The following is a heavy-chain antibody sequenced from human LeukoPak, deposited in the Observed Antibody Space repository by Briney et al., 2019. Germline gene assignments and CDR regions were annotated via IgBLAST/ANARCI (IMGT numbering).Heavy chain of an antibody. CDR1: GYTFTSYD. D-gene: IGHD6-19*01. J-gene: IGHJ4*02. CDR2: MNPNSGNT. Sequence: GASVKVSCKASGYTFTSYDINWVRQATGQGREWMGWMNPNSGNTGYAQKFQGRVTMTRNTSISTAYMELSSLRSEDTAVYYCARGLYSSGWYGYYFDYWGQGTLVTVSS. CDR3: ARGLYSSGWYGYYFDY. V-gene: IGHV1-8*01.